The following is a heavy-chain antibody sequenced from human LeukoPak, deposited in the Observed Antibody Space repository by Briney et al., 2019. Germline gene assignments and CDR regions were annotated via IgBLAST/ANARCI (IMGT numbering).Heavy chain of an antibody. CDR3: ASPGVLGTHYFDY. Sequence: GGSLRLSCAASGFTFSTYGMHWVRQAPGKGLEWGAVISNDGSNKYYADSVKGRFTISRDNAKNSLHLQMNSLRAEDTAVYYCASPGVLGTHYFDYWGQGTLVTVSS. CDR2: ISNDGSNK. V-gene: IGHV3-33*05. CDR1: GFTFSTYG. D-gene: IGHD1-1*01. J-gene: IGHJ4*02.